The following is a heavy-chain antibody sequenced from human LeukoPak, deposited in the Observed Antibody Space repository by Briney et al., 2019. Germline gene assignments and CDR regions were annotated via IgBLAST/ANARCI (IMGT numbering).Heavy chain of an antibody. Sequence: SETLSLTCAVYGGSFSGYYWSWIRQPPGKGLEWIGEINHSGSTNYNPSLKSRVTISVDTSKNQFSLKLSSVTAADTAVYYCARARRQQLASWGQGTLVTVSS. CDR3: ARARRQQLAS. CDR1: GGSFSGYY. CDR2: INHSGST. J-gene: IGHJ4*02. V-gene: IGHV4-34*01. D-gene: IGHD6-13*01.